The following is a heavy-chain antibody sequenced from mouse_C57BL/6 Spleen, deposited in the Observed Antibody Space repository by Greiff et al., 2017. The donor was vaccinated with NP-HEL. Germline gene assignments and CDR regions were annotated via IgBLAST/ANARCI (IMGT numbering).Heavy chain of an antibody. CDR2: IYPGDGDT. CDR3: AGWDRYYSMDY. CDR1: GYAFSSSW. V-gene: IGHV1-82*01. Sequence: VQLQQSGPELVKPGASVKISCKASGYAFSSSWMNWVKQRPGKGLEWIGRIYPGDGDTNYNGKFKGKATLTADKSSSTAYMQLSSLTSEDSAVYICAGWDRYYSMDYWGQGTTVTVSS. D-gene: IGHD4-1*01. J-gene: IGHJ4*01.